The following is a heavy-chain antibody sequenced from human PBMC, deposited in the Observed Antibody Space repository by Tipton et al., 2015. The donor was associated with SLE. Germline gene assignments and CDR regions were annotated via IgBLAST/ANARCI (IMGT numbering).Heavy chain of an antibody. CDR1: NDYITSDIYY. CDR2: VYNSGIT. CDR3: ARVRGGWANDASDI. J-gene: IGHJ3*02. V-gene: IGHV4-39*07. D-gene: IGHD6-19*01. Sequence: TLSLTCFVSNDYITSDIYYWGWIRQPPGKGLDWIGSVYNSGITYYNPSPTILITTSFDRSKNQFSLNLNSVTAADTATYYCARVRGGWANDASDIWGQGTMVTVSS.